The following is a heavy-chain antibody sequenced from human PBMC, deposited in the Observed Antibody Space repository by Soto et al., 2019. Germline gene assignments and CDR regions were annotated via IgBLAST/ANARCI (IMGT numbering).Heavy chain of an antibody. CDR1: GGTFSSYA. Sequence: SVNVSCKASGGTFSSYAISWVRQAPGQGLEWMGGIIPIFGTANYAQKFQGRVTITADESMSTAYMELSSLRSEDTAVYYCARASAAGIAYYGMDVWGQGTTVTVSS. J-gene: IGHJ6*02. D-gene: IGHD6-13*01. CDR2: IIPIFGTA. CDR3: ARASAAGIAYYGMDV. V-gene: IGHV1-69*13.